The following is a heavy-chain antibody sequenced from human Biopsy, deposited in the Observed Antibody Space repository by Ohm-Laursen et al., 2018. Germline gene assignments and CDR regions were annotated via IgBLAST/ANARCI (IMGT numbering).Heavy chain of an antibody. D-gene: IGHD2-8*01. CDR1: SGSFSSNY. V-gene: IGHV4-34*01. CDR3: ASRLYGPNPIDY. J-gene: IGHJ4*02. CDR2: ITHSGYT. Sequence: TLSLTCAVYSGSFSSNYWTWIRRPPGKGLEWIGEITHSGYTNYNPSLKSRVTVSVDTSKNQFSLKLSSVTAADTAVYYCASRLYGPNPIDYWGQGTLVTVSS.